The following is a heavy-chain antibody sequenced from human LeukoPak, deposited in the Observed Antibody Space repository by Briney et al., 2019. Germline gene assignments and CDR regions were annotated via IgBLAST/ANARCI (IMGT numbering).Heavy chain of an antibody. Sequence: AGGSLRLSCAASGFTFSSYAMSWVRQAPGKGLEWVSSISSSSSYIYYADSVKGRFTISRDNAKNSLYLQMNSLRAEDTAVYYCARDQLIYDSSGYWGYWGQGTLVTVSS. V-gene: IGHV3-21*01. CDR1: GFTFSSYA. CDR2: ISSSSSYI. J-gene: IGHJ4*02. CDR3: ARDQLIYDSSGYWGY. D-gene: IGHD3-22*01.